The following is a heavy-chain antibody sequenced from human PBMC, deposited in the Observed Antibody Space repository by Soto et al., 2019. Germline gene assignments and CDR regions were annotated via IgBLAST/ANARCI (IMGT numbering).Heavy chain of an antibody. D-gene: IGHD6-19*01. J-gene: IGHJ4*02. Sequence: AASVKVSCKASGYTFTTYAMHWVRQAPGQRLEWMGWINAGNGDTKYSQKFQGRVIITRDTSANTAYMELSSLTSEDTAVYYCARGATSGWPFDSWGQGTLVTVSS. CDR1: GYTFTTYA. CDR2: INAGNGDT. CDR3: ARGATSGWPFDS. V-gene: IGHV1-3*01.